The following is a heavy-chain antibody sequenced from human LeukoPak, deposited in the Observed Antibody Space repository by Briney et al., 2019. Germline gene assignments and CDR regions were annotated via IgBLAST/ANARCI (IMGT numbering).Heavy chain of an antibody. V-gene: IGHV3-66*01. D-gene: IGHD5-18*01. CDR2: LFSGYST. CDR1: GFTVSSNY. CDR3: ARGPDKATKYYFDY. J-gene: IGHJ4*02. Sequence: GGSLRLSCAASGFTVSSNYMSWVRQAPGKGLEWVSVLFSGYSTYYADSVKGRFTISRDNSENTLYLQMNSLRAEDTAVYFCARGPDKATKYYFDYWGQGTLVTVSS.